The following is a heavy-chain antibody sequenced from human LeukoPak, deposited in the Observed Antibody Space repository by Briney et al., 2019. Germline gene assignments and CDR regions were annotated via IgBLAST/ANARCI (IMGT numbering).Heavy chain of an antibody. D-gene: IGHD3-10*01. CDR2: MNPNSGNT. V-gene: IGHV1-8*03. CDR1: GYTFTSYD. Sequence: ASVKVSCKASGYTFTSYDINWVRQATGQGLEWMGWMNPNSGNTGYAQKFQGRVTITRNTSISTAYMELSRLRSDDTAVYYCAKTRVGIRGVYPTGAFDIWGQGTMVTVSS. CDR3: AKTRVGIRGVYPTGAFDI. J-gene: IGHJ3*02.